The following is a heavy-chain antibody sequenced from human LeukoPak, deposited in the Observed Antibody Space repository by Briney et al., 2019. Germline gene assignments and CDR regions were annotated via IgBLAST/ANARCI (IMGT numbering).Heavy chain of an antibody. D-gene: IGHD2-15*01. V-gene: IGHV4-59*01. CDR2: TYYSGST. CDR3: ARARMYGSYYYYYGMDV. CDR1: GGSISSYY. Sequence: SETLSLTCTVSGGSISSYYWSWIRQPPGKGLEWIGYTYYSGSTNYNPSLKSRVTISVDTSKNQFSLKLSSVTAADTAVYYCARARMYGSYYYYYGMDVWGQGTTVTVSS. J-gene: IGHJ6*02.